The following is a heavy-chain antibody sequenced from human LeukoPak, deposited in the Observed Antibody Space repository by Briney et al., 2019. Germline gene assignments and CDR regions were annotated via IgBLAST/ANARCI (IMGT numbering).Heavy chain of an antibody. D-gene: IGHD2-21*02. CDR3: ARERTLNCGGDCYPDAFDI. J-gene: IGHJ3*02. CDR2: ISSSSSYI. Sequence: PGGSLRLSCAASGFTFSSYSMNWVRQAPGKGLECVSSISSSSSYIYYADSVKGRFTISRDNAKNSLYLQMNSLRAEDTAVYYCARERTLNCGGDCYPDAFDIWGQGTMVTVSS. CDR1: GFTFSSYS. V-gene: IGHV3-21*01.